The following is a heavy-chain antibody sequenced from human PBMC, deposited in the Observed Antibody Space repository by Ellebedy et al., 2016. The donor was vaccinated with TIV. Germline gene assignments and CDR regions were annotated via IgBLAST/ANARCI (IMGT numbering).Heavy chain of an antibody. CDR2: IDAGSSNT. V-gene: IGHV1-3*01. Sequence: ASVKVSXKASGYTFTTYALHWVRQAPGQRLEWMGWIDAGSSNTKLSQKLQGRVTFTRNTSASTAYMALSSLTSEDTAVYYCARGGVYHNYYDKSGYPHRPYYFDLWGQGTLVTVSS. CDR3: ARGGVYHNYYDKSGYPHRPYYFDL. CDR1: GYTFTTYA. J-gene: IGHJ4*02. D-gene: IGHD3-22*01.